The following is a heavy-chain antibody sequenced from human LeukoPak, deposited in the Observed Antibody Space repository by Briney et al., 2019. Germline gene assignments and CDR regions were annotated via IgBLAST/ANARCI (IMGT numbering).Heavy chain of an antibody. CDR3: ARERGYRDY. V-gene: IGHV3-21*01. CDR2: ISSSSSYI. Sequence: GGSLRLSCAASGFTFSSYSMNWVRQAPGKGLEWVSSISSSSSYIYYADSVKGGVTISRDNAKKSLYLQMNSLRAEDTAVYYCARERGYRDYWGQGTLVTVSS. CDR1: GFTFSSYS. J-gene: IGHJ4*02. D-gene: IGHD3-16*02.